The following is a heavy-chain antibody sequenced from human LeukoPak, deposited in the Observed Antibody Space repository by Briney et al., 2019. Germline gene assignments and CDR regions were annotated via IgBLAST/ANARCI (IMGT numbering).Heavy chain of an antibody. Sequence: EASVKVSCKASGGTFSSYAISWVRQAPGQGLEWMGRIIPILGIANYAQKLQGRVTMTTDTSTSTAYMELRSLRSDDTAVYYCARDVGFSSSWYSDYWGQGTLVTVSS. V-gene: IGHV1-69*04. CDR1: GGTFSSYA. J-gene: IGHJ4*02. CDR2: IIPILGIA. D-gene: IGHD6-13*01. CDR3: ARDVGFSSSWYSDY.